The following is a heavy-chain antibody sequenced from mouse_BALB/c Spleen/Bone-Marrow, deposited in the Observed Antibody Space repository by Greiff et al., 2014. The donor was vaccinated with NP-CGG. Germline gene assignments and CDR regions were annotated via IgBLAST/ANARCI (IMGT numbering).Heavy chain of an antibody. J-gene: IGHJ3*01. V-gene: IGHV1-9*01. CDR2: ILPGSGST. CDR3: ARELGLRLAY. D-gene: IGHD3-1*01. Sequence: VMLVESGAELMKPGASVKISCKATGYTFSSYWIEWVKRRPGHGLEWIGEILPGSGSTNYNEKFKGKATFTADTSSNTAYMQLSSLTSEDPAVYYCARELGLRLAYWGQGTLVTVSA. CDR1: GYTFSSYW.